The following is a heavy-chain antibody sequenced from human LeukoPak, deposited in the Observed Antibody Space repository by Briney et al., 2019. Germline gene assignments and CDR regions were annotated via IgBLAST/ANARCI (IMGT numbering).Heavy chain of an antibody. V-gene: IGHV1-18*04. J-gene: IGHJ6*03. D-gene: IGHD6-13*01. CDR2: ISAYNGNT. CDR3: AVSSSQGYMDV. Sequence: GASVKVSCKASGYTFTGYYMHWVRQAPGQGLEWMGWISAYNGNTNYAQKLQGRVTMTTDTSTSTAYMELRSLRSDDTAVYYCAVSSSQGYMDVWGKGTTVTVSS. CDR1: GYTFTGYY.